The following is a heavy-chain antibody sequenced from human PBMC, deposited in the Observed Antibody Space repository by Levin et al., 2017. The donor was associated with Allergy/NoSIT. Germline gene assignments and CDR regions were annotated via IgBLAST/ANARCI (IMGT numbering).Heavy chain of an antibody. Sequence: SVKVSCKASGGTFSSYAISWVRQAPGQGLEWMGGIIPIFGTANYAQKFQGRVTITADESTSTAYMELSSLRSEDTAVYYCAREIGRRTYCSGGSCYSPKVNWFDPWGQGTLVTVSS. CDR3: AREIGRRTYCSGGSCYSPKVNWFDP. J-gene: IGHJ5*02. CDR2: IIPIFGTA. V-gene: IGHV1-69*13. CDR1: GGTFSSYA. D-gene: IGHD2-15*01.